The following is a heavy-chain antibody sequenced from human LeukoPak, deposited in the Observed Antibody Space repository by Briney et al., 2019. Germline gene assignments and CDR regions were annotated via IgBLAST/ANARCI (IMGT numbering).Heavy chain of an antibody. J-gene: IGHJ5*02. CDR1: GYTFTSYD. V-gene: IGHV1-8*01. CDR3: ARHGYDFWSGHNWFDP. D-gene: IGHD3-3*01. Sequence: ASVKVSCKASGYTFTSYDINWVRQATGQGLEWMGWMNPNSGNTGYAQKFQGRVTMTRNTSISTAYMELSSLRSEDTAVYYCARHGYDFWSGHNWFDPWGQGTLVTVSS. CDR2: MNPNSGNT.